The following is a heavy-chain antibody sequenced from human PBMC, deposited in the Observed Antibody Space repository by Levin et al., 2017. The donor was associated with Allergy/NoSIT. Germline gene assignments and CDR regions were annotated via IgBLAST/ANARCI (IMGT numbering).Heavy chain of an antibody. CDR3: ARGGGESSAVAGLRVEH. J-gene: IGHJ1*01. CDR2: LNSDGCSR. V-gene: IGHV3-74*01. Sequence: QPGGSLRLSCAASGFTFSSYWMHWVRQAPGKGLLWVSRLNSDGCSRDYADSVKGRFTISRDNAKNTLYLQMNSLRAEDTAVYYCARGGGESSAVAGLRVEHWGQGTLVTVSS. D-gene: IGHD6-19*01. CDR1: GFTFSSYW.